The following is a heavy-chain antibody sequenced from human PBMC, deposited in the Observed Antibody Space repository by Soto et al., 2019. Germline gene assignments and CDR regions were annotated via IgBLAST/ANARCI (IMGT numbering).Heavy chain of an antibody. V-gene: IGHV4-34*01. D-gene: IGHD5-18*01. CDR1: GGSFSGYY. CDR3: ARDTAMAEYYFDY. CDR2: INHSGST. J-gene: IGHJ4*02. Sequence: SETLSLTCAVYGGSFSGYYWSWIRQPPGKGLEWIGEINHSGSTNYNPSLKSRVIISVDTSKNQFSLKLSSVTAADTAVYYCARDTAMAEYYFDYWGQGTLVTVSS.